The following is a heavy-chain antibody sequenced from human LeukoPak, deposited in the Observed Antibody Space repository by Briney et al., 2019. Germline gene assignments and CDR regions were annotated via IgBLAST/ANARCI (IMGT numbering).Heavy chain of an antibody. CDR1: GFTSSSYA. Sequence: PGGSLRLSCAASGFTSSSYAMQWVRQAPGKGLEWVAVISYDGSNKYYADSVKGRFTISRDNSKNTLYLQMNSLRAEDTAVYYCARSLTGGIAAAVDYWGQGTLVTVSS. CDR3: ARSLTGGIAAAVDY. V-gene: IGHV3-30*04. CDR2: ISYDGSNK. J-gene: IGHJ4*02. D-gene: IGHD6-13*01.